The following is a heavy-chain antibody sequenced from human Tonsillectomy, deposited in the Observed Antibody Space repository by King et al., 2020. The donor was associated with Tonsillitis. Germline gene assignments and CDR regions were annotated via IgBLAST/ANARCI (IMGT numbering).Heavy chain of an antibody. V-gene: IGHV3-21*01. CDR3: ARDLSGDEGFDY. CDR2: ISSSSSYI. CDR1: GFTFSSYS. J-gene: IGHJ4*02. D-gene: IGHD7-27*01. Sequence: VQLVESGGGLVKPGGSLRLSCAASGFTFSSYSMNWVRQAPGRGVEWVSSISSSSSYIYYADSVKGRFTISRDNAKNSLYLQMNSLRAEDTAVYYCARDLSGDEGFDYWGQGTLVTVSS.